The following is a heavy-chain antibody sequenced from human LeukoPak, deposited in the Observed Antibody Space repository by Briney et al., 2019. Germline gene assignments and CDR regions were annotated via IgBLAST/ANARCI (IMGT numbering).Heavy chain of an antibody. D-gene: IGHD6-13*01. V-gene: IGHV3-21*04. CDR3: AKDRDIYSSSWYGAFDI. Sequence: GGSLRLSCAASGFTFSSYSMNWVRQAPGKGLEWVSSISSSSSSYIYYADSVKGRFTISRDNSKNTLYLQMNSLRAEDTAVYYCAKDRDIYSSSWYGAFDIWGQGTMVTVSS. J-gene: IGHJ3*02. CDR1: GFTFSSYS. CDR2: ISSSSSSYI.